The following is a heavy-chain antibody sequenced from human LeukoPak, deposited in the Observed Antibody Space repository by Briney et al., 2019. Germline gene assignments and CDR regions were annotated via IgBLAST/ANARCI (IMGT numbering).Heavy chain of an antibody. Sequence: SVKVSCKASGGTFSSYAISWVRQAPGQGLEWMGGIIPIFGIANYAQKFQGRVTITADKSTSTAYMELSSLRSEDTAVYYCARGGIQLWLPSRNWFDPWGQGTLVTVSS. D-gene: IGHD5-18*01. CDR3: ARGGIQLWLPSRNWFDP. V-gene: IGHV1-69*17. CDR1: GGTFSSYA. J-gene: IGHJ5*02. CDR2: IIPIFGIA.